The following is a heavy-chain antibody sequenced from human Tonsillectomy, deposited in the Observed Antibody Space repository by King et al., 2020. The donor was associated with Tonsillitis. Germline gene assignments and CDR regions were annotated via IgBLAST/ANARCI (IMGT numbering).Heavy chain of an antibody. CDR1: GFTFSNYP. CDR3: AKDRAGSGSYCSSAFDI. Sequence: VQLVESGGGLVQPGGSLRLACAASGFTFSNYPMSWLRRAPGEGLECVSAISGSNGTTFYADSVAGRFTISRDNSKNTLYLQMNSLRAEDTAIYYCAKDRAGSGSYCSSAFDIWGQGTVVTVSS. D-gene: IGHD1-26*01. J-gene: IGHJ3*02. V-gene: IGHV3-23*04. CDR2: ISGSNGTT.